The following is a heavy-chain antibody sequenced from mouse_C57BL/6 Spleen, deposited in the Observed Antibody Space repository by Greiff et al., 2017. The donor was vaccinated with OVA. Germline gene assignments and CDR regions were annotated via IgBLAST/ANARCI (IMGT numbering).Heavy chain of an antibody. J-gene: IGHJ2*01. CDR3: ARSPYYYGSGGFDY. D-gene: IGHD1-1*01. V-gene: IGHV1-42*01. CDR1: GYSFTGYY. Sequence: VQLKQSGPELVKPGASVKISCKASGYSFTGYYMNWVKQSPEKSLEWIGEINPSTGGTTYNQKFKAKATLTVDKSSSTAYMQLKSLTSEDSAVYYCARSPYYYGSGGFDYWGQGTTLTVSS. CDR2: INPSTGGT.